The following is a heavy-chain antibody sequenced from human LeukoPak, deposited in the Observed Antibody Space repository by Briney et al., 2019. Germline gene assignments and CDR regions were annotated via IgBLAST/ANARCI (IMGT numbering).Heavy chain of an antibody. V-gene: IGHV1-2*02. CDR1: GYTFTSNY. Sequence: ASVKVSCKASGYTFTSNYIHWVRQAPGQGLEWMGLINSSSGGTNYAQKFQGRVTMTRDTSISTAYMELSRLRYDDRVLYYGARVLNYYDRCGYPCSYFDPWGQGTLVTVSS. CDR3: ARVLNYYDRCGYPCSYFDP. CDR2: INSSSGGT. D-gene: IGHD3-22*01. J-gene: IGHJ4*02.